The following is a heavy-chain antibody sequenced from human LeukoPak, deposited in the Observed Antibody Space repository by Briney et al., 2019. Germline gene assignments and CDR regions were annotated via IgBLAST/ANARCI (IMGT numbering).Heavy chain of an antibody. J-gene: IGHJ4*02. CDR1: GFTFDDYS. CDR3: ARAYSYGYGYFDH. D-gene: IGHD5-18*01. V-gene: IGHV3-20*04. Sequence: GGSLRLSCAASGFTFDDYSMSWVRQVPGKGLEWVSGINWNGDTTTYGDSVKGRFTISRDNAKKSLYLQMNSLRAEDTAFYYCARAYSYGYGYFDHWGQGTLVTVSS. CDR2: INWNGDTT.